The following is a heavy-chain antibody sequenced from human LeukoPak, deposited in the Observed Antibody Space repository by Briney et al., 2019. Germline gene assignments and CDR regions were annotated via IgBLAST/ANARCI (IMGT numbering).Heavy chain of an antibody. CDR3: ARDSSGWYVYYYYYYMDV. J-gene: IGHJ6*03. CDR1: GYTFTSYA. CDR2: INPNSGGT. V-gene: IGHV1-2*02. Sequence: ASVKVSCKASGYTFTSYAMNWVRQAPGQGLEWMGWINPNSGGTNYAQKFQGRVTMTRDTSISTAYMELSRLRSDDTAVYYCARDSSGWYVYYYYYYMDVWGKGTTVTVSS. D-gene: IGHD6-19*01.